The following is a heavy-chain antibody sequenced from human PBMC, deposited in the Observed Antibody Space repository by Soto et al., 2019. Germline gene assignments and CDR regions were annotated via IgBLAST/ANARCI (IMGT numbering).Heavy chain of an antibody. D-gene: IGHD2-21*02. CDR3: ARGDIVVVTAIQNYYYYYGMDV. CDR1: GGSFSGYY. V-gene: IGHV4-34*01. J-gene: IGHJ6*02. CDR2: INHSGST. Sequence: SETLSLTCAVYGGSFSGYYWSWIRQPPGKGLEWIGEINHSGSTNYNPSLKSRVTISVDTSKNQFSLKLSSVIAADTAVYYCARGDIVVVTAIQNYYYYYGMDVWGQGTTVTVSS.